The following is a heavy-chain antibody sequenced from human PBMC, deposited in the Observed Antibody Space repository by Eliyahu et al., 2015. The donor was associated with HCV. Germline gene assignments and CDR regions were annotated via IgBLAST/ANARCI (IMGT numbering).Heavy chain of an antibody. CDR1: GGSISSNNYY. D-gene: IGHD2-2*02. Sequence: QLQLQESGPGLVKPSETLSLTCTVSGGSISSNNYYWDWIRQPPGKGLEWIGGIYYSGTTYYNPSLKSRVTMSVDTSKNQFALKLSSVTAADTAAYSCARRGSRKKGPADIPGLDIWGHGTMVTVSS. V-gene: IGHV4-39*01. CDR3: ARRGSRKKGPADIPGLDI. CDR2: IYYSGTT. J-gene: IGHJ3*02.